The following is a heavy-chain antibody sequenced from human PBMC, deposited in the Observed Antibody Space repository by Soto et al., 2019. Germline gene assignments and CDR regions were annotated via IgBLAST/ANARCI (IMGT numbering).Heavy chain of an antibody. Sequence: SETLSLTCAVSGGSISSGGYSWSWIRQPPGKGLEWIGYIYHSGTTYYNPSLKSRVTISVDRSKNQFSLKLSSVTAADTAAYYCARDHYGDYGYGMDVWGQGTTVTVSS. CDR1: GGSISSGGYS. V-gene: IGHV4-30-2*01. CDR3: ARDHYGDYGYGMDV. CDR2: IYHSGTT. D-gene: IGHD4-17*01. J-gene: IGHJ6*02.